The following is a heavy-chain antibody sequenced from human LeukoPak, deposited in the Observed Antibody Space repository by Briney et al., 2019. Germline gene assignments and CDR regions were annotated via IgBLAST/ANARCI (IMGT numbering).Heavy chain of an antibody. J-gene: IGHJ5*02. CDR3: ARSRDLYSYGFVPWFDP. CDR2: IYYSGST. V-gene: IGHV4-59*06. CDR1: GGSISYHY. Sequence: SETLSLTCTVSGGSISYHYWSWIRQHPGKGLEWIGYIYYSGSTYYNPSLKSRVTISVDTSKNQFSLKLSSVTAADTAVYYCARSRDLYSYGFVPWFDPWGQGTLVTASS. D-gene: IGHD5-18*01.